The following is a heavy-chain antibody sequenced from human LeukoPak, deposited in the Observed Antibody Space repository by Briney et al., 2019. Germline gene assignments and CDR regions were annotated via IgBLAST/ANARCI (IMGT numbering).Heavy chain of an antibody. D-gene: IGHD6-19*01. CDR3: ARLPVAVAGTYSDY. V-gene: IGHV4-39*01. CDR1: VDSISNSSHY. CDR2: TYYSGRK. J-gene: IGHJ4*02. Sequence: SSVPLSLPCSVCVDSISNSSHYCPSVRQPPAEVREWNGSTYYSGRKYSNPSLKSRVTISVDTSKNQFSLKLSSVTAADTAVYYCARLPVAVAGTYSDYWGEGTLVTVSS.